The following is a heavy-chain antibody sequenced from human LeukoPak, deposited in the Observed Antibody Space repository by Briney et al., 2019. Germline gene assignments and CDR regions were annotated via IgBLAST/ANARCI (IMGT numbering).Heavy chain of an antibody. D-gene: IGHD1-14*01. CDR1: GYSFTNYW. J-gene: IGHJ4*02. Sequence: GESLKISCKGSGYSFTNYWIGWVRQTPGKGLEWMGIINPDDSEIKYSPSLQGQVTISADKSISTAYLQWSSLKASDTAMYYCARWEQPEHLGYWGQGTLVTVSS. CDR3: ARWEQPEHLGY. V-gene: IGHV5-51*01. CDR2: INPDDSEI.